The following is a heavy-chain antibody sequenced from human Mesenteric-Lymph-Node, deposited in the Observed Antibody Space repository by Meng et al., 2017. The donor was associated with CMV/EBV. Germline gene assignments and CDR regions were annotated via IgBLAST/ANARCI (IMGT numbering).Heavy chain of an antibody. D-gene: IGHD2-2*02. J-gene: IGHJ4*02. CDR3: ARGYCSSTSCYISPFDS. V-gene: IGHV3-21*01. CDR1: GFTFSSYA. CDR2: ISSSSSYI. Sequence: GESLKISCAASGFTFSSYAMSWVRQAPGKGLEWVSSISSSSSYIYYADSVKGRFTISRDNAKNSLYLQMNSLRAEDTAVYYCARGYCSSTSCYISPFDSWGQGTLVTVSS.